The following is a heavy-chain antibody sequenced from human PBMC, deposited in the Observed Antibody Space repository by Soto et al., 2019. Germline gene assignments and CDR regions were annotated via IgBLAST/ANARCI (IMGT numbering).Heavy chain of an antibody. V-gene: IGHV1-3*05. CDR1: GYTFTSYA. J-gene: IGHJ6*02. CDR3: ARDQSYYGMDV. Sequence: QVQLVQSGAEEKKPGASVKVSCKASGYTFTSYAMHWVRQAPGQRLEWMGGIKAGNGNTKYSQKCQGRVTITRETAASTAYMELSTLRYEDTAVYYCARDQSYYGMDVWGQGHTVTVSS. CDR2: IKAGNGNT.